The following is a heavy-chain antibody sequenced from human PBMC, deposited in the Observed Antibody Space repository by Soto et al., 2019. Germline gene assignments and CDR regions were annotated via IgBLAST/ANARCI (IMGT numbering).Heavy chain of an antibody. D-gene: IGHD3-10*01. V-gene: IGHV1-2*04. CDR1: GYTFTGYY. CDR2: INPNSGGT. Sequence: ASVKVSCKASGYTFTGYYMHWVRQAPGQGLEWMGWINPNSGGTNYAQKFQGWVTMTRDTSISTAYMELSSVTAADTAVYYCARVVRGALSYYYGMDVWGQGTTVTVSS. J-gene: IGHJ6*02. CDR3: ARVVRGALSYYYGMDV.